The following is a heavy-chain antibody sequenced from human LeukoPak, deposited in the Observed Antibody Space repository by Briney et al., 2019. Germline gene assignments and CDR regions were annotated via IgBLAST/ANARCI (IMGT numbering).Heavy chain of an antibody. CDR3: ARWVIYEGFNAFDI. CDR1: GYVFSGYY. V-gene: IGHV1-46*01. CDR2: INPSGGST. Sequence: GASVKVSCKASGYVFSGYYMHWVRQAPGQGLEWMGIINPSGGSTSYAQKLQGRVTMTTDTSTSTAYMELRSLRSDDTAVYYCARWVIYEGFNAFDIWGQGTMVTVSS. D-gene: IGHD3-3*01. J-gene: IGHJ3*02.